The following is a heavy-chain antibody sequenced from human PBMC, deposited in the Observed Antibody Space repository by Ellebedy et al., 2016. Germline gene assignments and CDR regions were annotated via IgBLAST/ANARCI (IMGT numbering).Heavy chain of an antibody. D-gene: IGHD6-19*01. V-gene: IGHV4-59*02. J-gene: IGHJ3*01. CDR2: VFHTGAA. CDR1: GGSVTTDY. Sequence: SETLSLTCDVSGGSVTTDYWNWIRRPPGKGLEWIGYVFHTGAAHYNPSLKSRVTISLDTSKNQFSLKLDSVTAADTAVYYCAKWNGGWYAFEVWGQGTMVTVSS. CDR3: AKWNGGWYAFEV.